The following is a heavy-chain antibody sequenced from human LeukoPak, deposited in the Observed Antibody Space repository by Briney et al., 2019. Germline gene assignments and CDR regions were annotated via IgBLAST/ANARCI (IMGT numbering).Heavy chain of an antibody. V-gene: IGHV1-2*02. J-gene: IGHJ4*02. CDR1: GYTFSDYY. Sequence: WASVKVSCKASGYTFSDYYIHWVRQAPGQGLEWMGWINPNTGATNYEQKFQGRVTLTSDTSISTAYMDLTRLRSDDTAVYYCARDSDFWSGFPGDHWGQGTLVTVSS. CDR3: ARDSDFWSGFPGDH. CDR2: INPNTGAT. D-gene: IGHD3-3*01.